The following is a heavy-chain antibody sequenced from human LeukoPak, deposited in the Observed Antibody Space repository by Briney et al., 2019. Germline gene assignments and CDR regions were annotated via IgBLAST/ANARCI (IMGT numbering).Heavy chain of an antibody. CDR1: GGSISSSNW. V-gene: IGHV4-4*02. D-gene: IGHD3-10*01. CDR3: ARDRNYGSGSLLPGDEYFDY. J-gene: IGHJ4*02. CDR2: IYHSGST. Sequence: SETLSLTCAVSGGSISSSNWWSWVRQPPGKGLEWIGEIYHSGSTNYNPSLKSRVTISVDKSKNQFSLKLSSVTAADTAVYYCARDRNYGSGSLLPGDEYFDYWGQGTLVTVSS.